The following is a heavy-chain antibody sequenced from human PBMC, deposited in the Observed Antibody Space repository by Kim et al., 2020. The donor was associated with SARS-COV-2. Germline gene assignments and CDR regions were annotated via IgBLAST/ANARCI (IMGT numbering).Heavy chain of an antibody. D-gene: IGHD3-10*01. J-gene: IGHJ6*02. Sequence: RGRFTISRDNAKNSLYLQMNSLRAEDTALYYCAKTYGSGSQIRYYYGMDVWGQGTTVTVSS. CDR3: AKTYGSGSQIRYYYGMDV. V-gene: IGHV3-9*01.